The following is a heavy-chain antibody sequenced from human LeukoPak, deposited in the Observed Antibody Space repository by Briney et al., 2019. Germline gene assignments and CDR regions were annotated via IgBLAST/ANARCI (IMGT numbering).Heavy chain of an antibody. CDR3: AKDSGTVTIFDY. Sequence: PGGSLRLSCAASGFTFSSYGMHWVRQAPGKGLEWVAVISYDGSNKYYADSVKGRFTISRDNSKNTLYLQMNSLRAEDTAVYYCAKDSGTVTIFDYWGQGTLVTVSS. CDR1: GFTFSSYG. CDR2: ISYDGSNK. J-gene: IGHJ4*02. V-gene: IGHV3-30*18. D-gene: IGHD4-17*01.